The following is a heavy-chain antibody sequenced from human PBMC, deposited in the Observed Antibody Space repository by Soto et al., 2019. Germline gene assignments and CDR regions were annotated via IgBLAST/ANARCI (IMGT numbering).Heavy chain of an antibody. CDR1: GFTFSSYG. CDR2: ILYDGSKK. D-gene: IGHD6-19*01. J-gene: IGHJ6*02. CDR3: VKDGSSGWPYFGDMDV. Sequence: GGSLRLSCAASGFTFSSYGMHWVRQAPGKGLEWVAVILYDGSKKYYADSVKGRFTISRDNSKNTMYLQMSSLRGEETALYYCVKDGSSGWPYFGDMDVWGRGTTVTV. V-gene: IGHV3-30*18.